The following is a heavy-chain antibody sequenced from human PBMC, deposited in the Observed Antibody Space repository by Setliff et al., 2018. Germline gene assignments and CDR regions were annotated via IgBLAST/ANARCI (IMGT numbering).Heavy chain of an antibody. Sequence: ASVKVSCKASGYTFVNYGINWVRQAPGQGLEWVGWIKTFSFKANYAQKLQGRVTITTDTSTATVYMELRGLRSDDTATYYCARFRVSSGGYNYYAMDVWGQGTTVTV. J-gene: IGHJ6*02. CDR2: IKTFSFKA. D-gene: IGHD1-26*01. CDR3: ARFRVSSGGYNYYAMDV. CDR1: GYTFVNYG. V-gene: IGHV1-18*01.